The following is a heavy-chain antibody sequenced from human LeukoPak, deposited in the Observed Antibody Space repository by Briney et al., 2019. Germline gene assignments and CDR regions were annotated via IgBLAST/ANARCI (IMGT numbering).Heavy chain of an antibody. V-gene: IGHV1-2*02. CDR2: INPNSGGT. CDR3: ARDPPGSSASRQIFDM. CDR1: GYTFTGYY. Sequence: GASVKVSCKASGYTFTGYYMHWVRQAPGQGLEWMGWINPNSGGTTYAQNFQGRVTMTRDTSINTAYMELTWLRSDDTAMYYCARDPPGSSASRQIFDMWGQGTMVTVSS. D-gene: IGHD6-6*01. J-gene: IGHJ3*02.